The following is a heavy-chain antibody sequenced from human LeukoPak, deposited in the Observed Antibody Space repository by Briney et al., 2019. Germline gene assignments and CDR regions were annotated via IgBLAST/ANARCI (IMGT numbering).Heavy chain of an antibody. CDR2: INSGGST. J-gene: IGHJ4*02. V-gene: IGHV3-53*01. CDR1: GFTVSSNY. D-gene: IGHD5-18*01. Sequence: GGTLRLSCAASGFTVSSNYMSWVRQAPGKGLEWVSVINSGGSTYYADSVKGRFTISRDNSKNTLYLQMNSLRAEDTAVYYCARDSSGYSPPDYWGQGTLVTVS. CDR3: ARDSSGYSPPDY.